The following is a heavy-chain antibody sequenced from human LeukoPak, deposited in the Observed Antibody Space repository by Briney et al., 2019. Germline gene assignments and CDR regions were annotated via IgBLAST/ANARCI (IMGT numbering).Heavy chain of an antibody. J-gene: IGHJ4*02. D-gene: IGHD1-26*01. CDR3: AREQWELLFDY. V-gene: IGHV1-2*06. CDR1: GYTFTGYH. CDR2: INPNSGGT. Sequence: ASVKVSCKASGYTFTGYHMHWVRQAPGHGLEWMGRINPNSGGTNYAQKFQGRVTMTRDTSITTAYMELSRLRSDDTAVYYCAREQWELLFDYWGQGTLVTVSS.